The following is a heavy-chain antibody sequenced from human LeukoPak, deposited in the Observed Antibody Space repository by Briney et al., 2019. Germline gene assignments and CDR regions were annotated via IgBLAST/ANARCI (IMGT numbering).Heavy chain of an antibody. CDR3: ARVRYLGYFDWLSRGAFDI. D-gene: IGHD3-9*01. V-gene: IGHV4-34*01. CDR1: GGSFSGYY. Sequence: SETLSLTCAVYGGSFSGYYWSWIRQPPGKGLEWIGEINHSGSTNYNPSLKSRVTISVDTSKNQLSLKLSSVTAADTAVYYCARVRYLGYFDWLSRGAFDIWGQGTMVTVSS. J-gene: IGHJ3*02. CDR2: INHSGST.